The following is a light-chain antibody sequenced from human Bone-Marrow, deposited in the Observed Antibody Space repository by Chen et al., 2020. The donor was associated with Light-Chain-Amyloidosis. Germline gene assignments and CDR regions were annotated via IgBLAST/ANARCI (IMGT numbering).Light chain of an antibody. CDR3: CSYAGDSWV. CDR2: EVI. J-gene: IGLJ3*02. CDR1: NSDVGRYDY. Sequence: ALPPPPSPSGSPVQPVTISSTGTNSDVGRYDYVSWYQQHPGKAPKFLIYEVIKRSSGVPDRFSGSKSGNTASLTVSGLQAEDEAEYYCCSYAGDSWVFGGGTKLTVL. V-gene: IGLV2-8*01.